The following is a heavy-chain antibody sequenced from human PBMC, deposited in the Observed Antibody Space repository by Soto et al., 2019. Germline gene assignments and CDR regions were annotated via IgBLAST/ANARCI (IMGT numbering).Heavy chain of an antibody. CDR3: ESLPPEVTMAPD. CDR2: FDPEDGET. V-gene: IGHV1-24*01. Sequence: ASVKVSCKVSGYTLTELSMHWVRQAPGKGLEWMGGFDPEDGETIYAQKFQGRVTMTEDTSTDTAYMELSSLRSEDTAVYYCESLPPEVTMAPDWGQGPLVPVPS. CDR1: GYTLTELS. J-gene: IGHJ4*02. D-gene: IGHD3-10*01.